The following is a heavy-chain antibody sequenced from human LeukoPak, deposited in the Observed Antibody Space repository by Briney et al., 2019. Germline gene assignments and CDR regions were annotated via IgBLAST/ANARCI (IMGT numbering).Heavy chain of an antibody. V-gene: IGHV1-69*04. CDR2: IIPILGIA. J-gene: IGHJ4*02. D-gene: IGHD5-18*01. CDR3: ARGGIQLWFEYFDY. CDR1: GGTFSSYA. Sequence: SVNVSCKASGGTFSSYAISWVRQAPGQGLEWMGRIIPILGIANYAQKFQGRVTITADKSTSTAYMELSSLRSEDTAVYYCARGGIQLWFEYFDYWGQGTLVTVSS.